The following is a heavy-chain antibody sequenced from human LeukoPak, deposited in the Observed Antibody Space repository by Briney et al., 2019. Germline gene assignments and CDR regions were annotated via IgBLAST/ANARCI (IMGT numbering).Heavy chain of an antibody. CDR3: ARSVPDYTRFDY. D-gene: IGHD4-11*01. J-gene: IGHJ4*02. Sequence: GGSLRLSCAASGFTFRDYYMSWVRQAPGKGLEWVSTFKTNSGQVYHAESVRGRFTISRDNSKNTVYLQMSSLRAEDTALYYCARSVPDYTRFDYWGQGALVTVSP. CDR1: GFTFRDYY. V-gene: IGHV3-23*01. CDR2: FKTNSGQV.